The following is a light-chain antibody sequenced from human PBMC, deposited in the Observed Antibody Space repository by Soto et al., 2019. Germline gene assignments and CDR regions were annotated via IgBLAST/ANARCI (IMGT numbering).Light chain of an antibody. CDR2: EVT. CDR1: GSDIAGYNY. CDR3: TSFTSTSSLYV. J-gene: IGLJ1*01. Sequence: QSALTQPASVSGSLGQSITISCTGTGSDIAGYNYISWYQQLPGKAPKLMTYEVTIRPSGISNRFSGSKSGNTASLTISGLQAEDEADYFCTSFTSTSSLYVFGTGTKVTVL. V-gene: IGLV2-14*01.